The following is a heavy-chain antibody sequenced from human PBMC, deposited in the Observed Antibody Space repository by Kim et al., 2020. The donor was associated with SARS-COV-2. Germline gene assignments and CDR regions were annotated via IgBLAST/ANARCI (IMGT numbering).Heavy chain of an antibody. V-gene: IGHV3-33*05. J-gene: IGHJ4*02. D-gene: IGHD3-9*01. CDR2: ISYDGSNK. CDR3: ARFPAVLRYFDWSTDVPRNDY. CDR1: GFTFSSYG. Sequence: GGSLRLSCAASGFTFSSYGMHWVRQAPGKGLEWVAVISYDGSNKYYADSVKGRFTISRDNSKNTLYLQMNSLRAEDTAVYYCARFPAVLRYFDWSTDVPRNDYWGQGTLVTVSS.